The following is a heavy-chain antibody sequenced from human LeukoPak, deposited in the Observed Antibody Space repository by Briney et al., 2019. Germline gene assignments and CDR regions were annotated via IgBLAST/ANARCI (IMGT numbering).Heavy chain of an antibody. CDR3: ARAFTMVRGPTHGMDV. D-gene: IGHD3-10*01. J-gene: IGHJ6*02. Sequence: PSETLSLTCAVSTDSFSSHYWSWVRQPPGKGLEWIGYISYIGSTNYNPSLKSRVTISVDTSKNQFSLKLSSVTAADTAVYYCARAFTMVRGPTHGMDVWGQGTTVTVSS. V-gene: IGHV4-59*11. CDR2: ISYIGST. CDR1: TDSFSSHY.